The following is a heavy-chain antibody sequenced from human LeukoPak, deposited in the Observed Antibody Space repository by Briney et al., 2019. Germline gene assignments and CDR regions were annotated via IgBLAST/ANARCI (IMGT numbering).Heavy chain of an antibody. V-gene: IGHV3-23*01. J-gene: IGHJ4*02. CDR1: GFTFNSYA. Sequence: GGSLRLSCAASGFTFNSYAMSWVRQAPGKGLEWVSAISGSGGSTYYADSVKGRFTISRDNSKNTLYLQMNSLRAEDTAVYYCAKDGSSSPYYYFDYWGQGTLVTVSS. CDR3: AKDGSSSPYYYFDY. D-gene: IGHD6-6*01. CDR2: ISGSGGST.